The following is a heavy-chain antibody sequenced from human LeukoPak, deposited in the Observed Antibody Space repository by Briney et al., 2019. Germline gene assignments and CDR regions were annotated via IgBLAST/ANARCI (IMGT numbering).Heavy chain of an antibody. CDR1: GYTFTSYG. J-gene: IGHJ6*02. CDR2: ISAYNGNT. Sequence: ASVKVSCKASGYTFTSYGISWVRQAPGQGLEWMGWISAYNGNTNYAQKLQGRVTMTTDTSTSTAYMELRSLRSDDTAVYYCARDHRSGYDYYYYGMDVWGQGTTVTVSS. D-gene: IGHD5-12*01. V-gene: IGHV1-18*01. CDR3: ARDHRSGYDYYYYGMDV.